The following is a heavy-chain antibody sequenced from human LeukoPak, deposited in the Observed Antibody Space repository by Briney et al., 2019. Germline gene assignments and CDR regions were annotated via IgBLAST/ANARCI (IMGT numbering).Heavy chain of an antibody. CDR3: ARDYFDTSGYYGPPFDY. D-gene: IGHD3-22*01. J-gene: IGHJ4*02. CDR1: GFTFSDYY. CDR2: ISSSGSTI. Sequence: GGSLRLSCAASGFTFSDYYMSWIRQAPGKGLEWLSYISSSGSTIYYADSVKGRFTISRDNAKNSLYLQMNNLRAEDTAVYYCARDYFDTSGYYGPPFDYWGQGTLVTVSS. V-gene: IGHV3-11*01.